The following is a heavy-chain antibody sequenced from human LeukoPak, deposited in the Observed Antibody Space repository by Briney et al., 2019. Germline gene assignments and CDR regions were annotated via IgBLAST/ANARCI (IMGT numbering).Heavy chain of an antibody. CDR3: ARGWLAETTVVTPYNY. D-gene: IGHD2-21*02. CDR2: ITPIFGTP. J-gene: IGHJ4*02. Sequence: ASVKVSCKASGGTFSSSTISWARQAPGQGLEWMGGITPIFGTPNYAQKFQGRVTITAVESMSTAYMELSSLRSEDTAVYYCARGWLAETTVVTPYNYWGQGTLVTVSS. CDR1: GGTFSSST. V-gene: IGHV1-69*13.